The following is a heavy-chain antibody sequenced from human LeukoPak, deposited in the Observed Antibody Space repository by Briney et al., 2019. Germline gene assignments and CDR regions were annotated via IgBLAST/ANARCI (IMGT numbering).Heavy chain of an antibody. CDR2: IYAGGST. CDR1: GFTVSSNY. D-gene: IGHD5-18*01. V-gene: IGHV3-66*01. J-gene: IGHJ4*02. Sequence: GGSLRLSCAASGFTVSSNYMSWVPQPPGKGLEWVSVIYAGGSTHYADSVKGRFTISRDNSKNTLYLQMNSLTAEDTAVYYCARVLGGYSYGDFWGQGTLVTVSS. CDR3: ARVLGGYSYGDF.